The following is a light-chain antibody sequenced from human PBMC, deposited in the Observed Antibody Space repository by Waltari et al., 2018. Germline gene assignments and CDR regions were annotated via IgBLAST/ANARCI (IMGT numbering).Light chain of an antibody. V-gene: IGKV1-5*03. CDR3: QQYNSYPSK. CDR2: KAS. CDR1: QSISSW. Sequence: DIQMTQSPSTLSASVGDRVTITCRASQSISSWLAWYQQKPVKAPKLLIYKASSLESGVPSRFSGSGSGTEFTLTISSLQPDDFAHYYCQQYNSYPSKFGQGTKVEIK. J-gene: IGKJ1*01.